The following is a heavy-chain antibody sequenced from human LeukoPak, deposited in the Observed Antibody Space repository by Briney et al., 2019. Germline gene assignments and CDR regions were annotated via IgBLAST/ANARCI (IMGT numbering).Heavy chain of an antibody. V-gene: IGHV3-23*01. CDR2: ISGSGGST. Sequence: GGSLRLSCAASGFTFSRYAMSWVRQAPGKGLEWVSGISGSGGSTYYADSVKGRFTISRDNAKNSLYLQMSSLRAEDTAVYYCARDLEDYNNYGEMGFWGQGTLVTVSS. CDR1: GFTFSRYA. CDR3: ARDLEDYNNYGEMGF. D-gene: IGHD4-11*01. J-gene: IGHJ4*02.